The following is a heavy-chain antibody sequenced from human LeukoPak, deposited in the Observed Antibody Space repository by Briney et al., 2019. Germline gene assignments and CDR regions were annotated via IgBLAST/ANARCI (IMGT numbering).Heavy chain of an antibody. CDR2: STKGGST. D-gene: IGHD1/OR15-1a*01. CDR3: VTDEAGSTGTVDY. J-gene: IGHJ4*02. Sequence: GGSLRLSCAASGFTFSSYAMSWVRQAPGKGLEWVSASTKGGSTYYTDSVKGRFTISRDNSKNTLFLQMNSLRAEDTAVYYCVTDEAGSTGTVDYWGQGTLVTVSS. V-gene: IGHV3-23*01. CDR1: GFTFSSYA.